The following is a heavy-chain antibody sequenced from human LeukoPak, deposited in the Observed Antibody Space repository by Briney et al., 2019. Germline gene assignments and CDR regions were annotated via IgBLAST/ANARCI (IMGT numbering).Heavy chain of an antibody. CDR2: INPNSGGT. D-gene: IGHD2-2*01. CDR1: GYTFTAYY. V-gene: IGHV1-2*02. Sequence: ASVKVSCKASGYTFTAYYMHWVRQAPGQGLEWMGWINPNSGGTNYAQKFQGRVTMTRDTSLSTAFMELTGLTSDDTAVYFCAREPPYTGHCDITTCDVSRFDLWGQGTLVTVSS. J-gene: IGHJ4*02. CDR3: AREPPYTGHCDITTCDVSRFDL.